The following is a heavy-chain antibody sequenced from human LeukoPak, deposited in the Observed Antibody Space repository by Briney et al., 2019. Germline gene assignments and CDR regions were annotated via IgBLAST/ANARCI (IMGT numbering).Heavy chain of an antibody. D-gene: IGHD3-3*01. CDR1: GYTFTGYY. CDR3: ASSLYDFARFDP. J-gene: IGHJ5*02. CDR2: INPNSGGT. Sequence: ASVKVSCKASGYTFTGYYMHWVRQAPGQGLEWMGWINPNSGGTNYVQKFQGRVTMTRDTSISTAYMELSRLRSDDTAVYYCASSLYDFARFDPWGQGTLVTVSS. V-gene: IGHV1-2*02.